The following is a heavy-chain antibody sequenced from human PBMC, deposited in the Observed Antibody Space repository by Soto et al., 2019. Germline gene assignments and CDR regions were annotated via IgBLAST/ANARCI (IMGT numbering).Heavy chain of an antibody. D-gene: IGHD6-6*01. J-gene: IGHJ6*03. Sequence: GGSLRLSCAASGFTLSGYAMDWVRQAPGKGLVYVSGISSNGVGTYYANSVQGRFTISRDNSKNTVYLQMGSLRPEDMAVYYCARRARPDFYYMDAWGQGTTVPVSS. CDR3: ARRARPDFYYMDA. CDR2: ISSNGVGT. CDR1: GFTLSGYA. V-gene: IGHV3-64*01.